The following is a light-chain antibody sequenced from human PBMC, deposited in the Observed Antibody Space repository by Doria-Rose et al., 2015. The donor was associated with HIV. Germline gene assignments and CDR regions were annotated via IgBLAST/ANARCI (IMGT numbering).Light chain of an antibody. Sequence: QSVVTQPPSVSGAPGQRVAISCTGSRSNIGAGSDVKWYQQIPGTTATLHIHGITNRPSGVPDRFSGSKSGTSASLAISGLRAEDEADYYCQSYDSRLSVYVFGTGTKVTVL. CDR2: GIT. CDR1: RSNIGAGSD. J-gene: IGLJ1*01. V-gene: IGLV1-40*02. CDR3: QSYDSRLSVYV.